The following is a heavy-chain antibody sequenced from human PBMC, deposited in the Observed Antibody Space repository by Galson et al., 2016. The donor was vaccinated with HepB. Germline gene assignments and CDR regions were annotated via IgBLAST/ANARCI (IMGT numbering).Heavy chain of an antibody. CDR3: AAVDTCYHGMEV. J-gene: IGHJ6*02. D-gene: IGHD5-18*01. CDR2: IYPGNSDI. Sequence: QSGAEVKKPGESLKISCQAYGNIFTTYWIAWVRQMPGKGLEWMAIIYPGNSDIRYSPSFKGHVTISADKSISTAYLQWSSLKASDSAMYYCAAVDTCYHGMEVWGQGTTVTVSS. CDR1: GNIFTTYW. V-gene: IGHV5-51*01.